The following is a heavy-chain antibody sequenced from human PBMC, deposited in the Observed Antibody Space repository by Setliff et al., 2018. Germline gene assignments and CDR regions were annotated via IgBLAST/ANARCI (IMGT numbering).Heavy chain of an antibody. CDR3: AREGVDTRSSTDYRYYMDV. CDR1: GGTFNNYA. CDR2: FIPIFGTA. D-gene: IGHD5-18*01. V-gene: IGHV1-69*13. Sequence: GASVKVSCKASGGTFNNYALNWVRQAPGQGLEWMGGFIPIFGTANYAQKFQGRVTITADESTSTAYMELNSLRSEDTAVYYCAREGVDTRSSTDYRYYMDVWGKGTTVTVSS. J-gene: IGHJ6*03.